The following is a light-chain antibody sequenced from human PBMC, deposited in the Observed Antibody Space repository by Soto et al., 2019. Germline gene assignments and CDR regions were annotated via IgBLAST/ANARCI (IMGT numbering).Light chain of an antibody. J-gene: IGLJ1*01. V-gene: IGLV3-21*02. Sequence: SYELTQPPSVSVAPGQTARITCGGNNIGSKSVHWDQQKPGQAPVLVVYDDSDRPSGIPERFSGSNSGNTATLTISRVEAGDEADYYCQVWDSSSDHPYVFGTGTKVTVL. CDR1: NIGSKS. CDR2: DDS. CDR3: QVWDSSSDHPYV.